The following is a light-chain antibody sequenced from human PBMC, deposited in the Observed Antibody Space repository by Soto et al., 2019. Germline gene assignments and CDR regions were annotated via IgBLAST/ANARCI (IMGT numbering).Light chain of an antibody. CDR2: KAS. J-gene: IGKJ1*01. CDR1: QSINNW. Sequence: DIQMTQSPSTLSASVGDRVTITCRASQSINNWLAWYLQKPGKAPKLLIYKASNLDIGVPSRFSGSGSGTEFTLTISSLQPDDFATYYCQQYDTYWTFGQGPRWKSN. V-gene: IGKV1-5*03. CDR3: QQYDTYWT.